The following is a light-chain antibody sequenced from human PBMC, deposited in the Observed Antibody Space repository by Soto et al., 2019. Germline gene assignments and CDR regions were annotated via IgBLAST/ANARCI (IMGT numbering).Light chain of an antibody. CDR1: SSNIGSNT. CDR2: PNN. J-gene: IGLJ2*01. CDR3: AAWDDSLNGVV. V-gene: IGLV1-44*01. Sequence: QSVLTQPPSASGTPGQRVTISCSGSSSNIGSNTVNWYQLLPGTAPKLLIYPNNDRPSGVPDRFSGSKSGTSASLAISGLQSEDEADYYCAAWDDSLNGVVFGGGTKLTAL.